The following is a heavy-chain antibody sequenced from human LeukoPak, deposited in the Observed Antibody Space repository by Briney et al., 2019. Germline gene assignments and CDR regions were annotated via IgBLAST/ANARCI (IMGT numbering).Heavy chain of an antibody. J-gene: IGHJ2*01. D-gene: IGHD6-19*01. CDR1: GGSVSSYY. CDR2: IYSSENT. CDR3: ARFHSGPSGWHVLWCFDL. Sequence: PSETLSLTCTVSGGSVSSYYWSWIRQPPGKGLEWIGYIYSSENTKYNSSLESRVTMSLDTSKNQFFLKLSSVTAADTAVYYCARFHSGPSGWHVLWCFDLWGRGTLVTVSS. V-gene: IGHV4-4*09.